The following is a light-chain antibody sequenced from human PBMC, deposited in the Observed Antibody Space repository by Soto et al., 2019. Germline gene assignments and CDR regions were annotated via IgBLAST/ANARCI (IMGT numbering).Light chain of an antibody. CDR2: GAS. V-gene: IGKV3-20*01. J-gene: IGKJ2*01. Sequence: DIVLTQSPGFLSLSPGERATLTCRASQKIRTSYFAWYQQRPGQAPRLLIYGASKRATDVPDRFGGSGSGSDFTLTISRMEPEDFGVYYCQQCDSSPPTFGQGTKLEI. CDR1: QKIRTSY. CDR3: QQCDSSPPT.